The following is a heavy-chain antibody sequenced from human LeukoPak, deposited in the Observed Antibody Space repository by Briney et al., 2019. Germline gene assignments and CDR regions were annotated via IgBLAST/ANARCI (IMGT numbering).Heavy chain of an antibody. CDR1: GFTFSSYA. CDR2: VWHDGSNK. J-gene: IGHJ4*02. D-gene: IGHD6-19*01. CDR3: ARRLVSDWYAMDY. V-gene: IGHV3-33*01. Sequence: PGGSLRLSCTAPGFTFSSYAIHWIRQAPGKGLEWVALVWHDGSNKYYADSVKGRFTISRDNSNNTLYLQMSSLRAEDTAVYYCARRLVSDWYAMDYWGQGALVTVSS.